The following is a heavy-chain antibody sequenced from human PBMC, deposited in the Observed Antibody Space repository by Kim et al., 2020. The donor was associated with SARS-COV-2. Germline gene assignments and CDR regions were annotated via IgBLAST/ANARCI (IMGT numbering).Heavy chain of an antibody. CDR1: GASLSGHY. CDR3: ARDSKTIGWYFDL. V-gene: IGHV4-59*11. D-gene: IGHD3-9*01. Sequence: SETLSLTCKVSGASLSGHYWSWVRQSPEEGLEWVGYIHYGGSTNYNPSLKSRVTISADTSNNQFSLRLSSVTAADTAVYYCARDSKTIGWYFDLWGRGTLVTVSS. J-gene: IGHJ2*01. CDR2: IHYGGST.